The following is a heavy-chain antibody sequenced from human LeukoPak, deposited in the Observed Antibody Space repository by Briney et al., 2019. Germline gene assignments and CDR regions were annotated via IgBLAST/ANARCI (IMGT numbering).Heavy chain of an antibody. V-gene: IGHV3-23*01. CDR2: ISGSGGST. J-gene: IGHJ4*02. Sequence: GGSLRLSCAASGFTFSSYAMSWVRQAPGKGLEWVSSISGSGGSTNSAESVKGRFTISRDNSKNTLYLQMNSLRAEDTAVYYCAKDDRPIVGATGYFDYWGQGTLVTVSS. CDR3: AKDDRPIVGATGYFDY. D-gene: IGHD1-26*01. CDR1: GFTFSSYA.